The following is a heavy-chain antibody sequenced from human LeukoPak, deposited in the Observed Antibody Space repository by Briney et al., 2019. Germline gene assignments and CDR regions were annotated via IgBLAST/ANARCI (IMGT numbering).Heavy chain of an antibody. D-gene: IGHD1-1*01. V-gene: IGHV3-64D*06. CDR3: VKVLVPYNWNDAGSDY. CDR2: ICINGGRT. Sequence: GGSLTLSCSASGFTFSSYAMHWVRQAPRKGLEYVSSICINGGRTYYAHSVNDRFTISRDNSKNTLYLQMSSLRDEDTAVYYCVKVLVPYNWNDAGSDYWVRGTLATVS. J-gene: IGHJ4*02. CDR1: GFTFSSYA.